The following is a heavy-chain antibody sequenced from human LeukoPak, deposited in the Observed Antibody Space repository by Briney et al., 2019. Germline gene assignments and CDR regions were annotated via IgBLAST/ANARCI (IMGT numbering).Heavy chain of an antibody. J-gene: IGHJ4*02. Sequence: GGSLRLSCAASGFMFSSNWMSWVRLAPGKGLEWVANIKEDGTETYYVNSVKGRFTISRDNAKNSLYLQMNSLRVEDTAVYYCAKEGRSLQTYWGQGTLVTVSS. CDR3: AKEGRSLQTY. V-gene: IGHV3-7*03. CDR2: IKEDGTET. CDR1: GFMFSSNW. D-gene: IGHD5-24*01.